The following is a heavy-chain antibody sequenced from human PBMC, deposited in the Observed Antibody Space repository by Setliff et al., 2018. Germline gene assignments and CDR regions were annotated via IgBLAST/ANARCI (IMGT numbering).Heavy chain of an antibody. CDR1: GFTFSSYS. J-gene: IGHJ6*02. CDR2: THTDGITI. Sequence: PGGSLRLSCAASGFTFSSYSMNWVRQAPGKGLERVSKTHTDGITIYSDSVRGRFTISRDSAKNSLHLQMTSLSAEDTAVYYCARRLPYFGMDVWGQGTTVTVSS. CDR3: ARRLPYFGMDV. D-gene: IGHD2-15*01. V-gene: IGHV3-48*04.